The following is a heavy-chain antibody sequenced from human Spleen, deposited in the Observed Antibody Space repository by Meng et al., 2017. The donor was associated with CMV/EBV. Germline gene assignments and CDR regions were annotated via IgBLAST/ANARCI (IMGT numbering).Heavy chain of an antibody. CDR1: GYTFTGYY. CDR3: ARIEGGNTVVTD. D-gene: IGHD2-21*01. CDR2: INPNSGGK. J-gene: IGHJ4*02. Sequence: ASVKVSCKASGYTFTGYYMHWVRQAPGQGLEWMEWINPNSGGKKFAQKFQDRVTMTSDTSITTAYMELDRLTPADTATYYCARIEGGNTVVTDWGQGTPVTVSS. V-gene: IGHV1-2*02.